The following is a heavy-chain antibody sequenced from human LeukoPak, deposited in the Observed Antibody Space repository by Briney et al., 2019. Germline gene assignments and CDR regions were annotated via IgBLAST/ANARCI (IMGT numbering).Heavy chain of an antibody. CDR1: GFTFSSYG. V-gene: IGHV3-30*19. Sequence: GGSLRLSCAASGFTFSSYGMHWLRQAPGKGLEWVAVISHDGNSKFYADSVRGRFIISRDNSRNTLHLQINSLRPEDTAVYYCARDPQRSYSGYEIDYWGQGTLVTVSS. CDR2: ISHDGNSK. CDR3: ARDPQRSYSGYEIDY. J-gene: IGHJ4*02. D-gene: IGHD5-12*01.